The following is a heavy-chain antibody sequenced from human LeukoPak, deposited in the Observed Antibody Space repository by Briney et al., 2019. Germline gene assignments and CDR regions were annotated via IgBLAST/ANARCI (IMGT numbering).Heavy chain of an antibody. V-gene: IGHV3-30*03. D-gene: IGHD2-2*01. CDR2: ISYDGSNK. CDR1: GFTFSSYG. Sequence: GGSLRLSCAASGFTFSSYGMHWVRQAPGKGLEWVAVISYDGSNKYYADSVKGRFTISRDNSKNTLYLQMNSLRAEDTAVYYCAGSQPRSEIVVVPAAQIPSYYWGQGTLVTVSS. J-gene: IGHJ4*02. CDR3: AGSQPRSEIVVVPAAQIPSYY.